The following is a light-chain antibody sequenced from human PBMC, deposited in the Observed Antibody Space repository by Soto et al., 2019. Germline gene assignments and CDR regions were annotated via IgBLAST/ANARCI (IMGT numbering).Light chain of an antibody. V-gene: IGKV1-5*03. CDR1: QSISIW. CDR2: KAS. CDR3: QQFSSYSLT. J-gene: IGKJ4*01. Sequence: DIQMTQSPSTLSASVGDRVTITCRASQSISIWLAWYQQKPGRAPKFLIYKASDLENGVPSRFSGSGSGAEFTLTISSLQPDDFATYYCQQFSSYSLTCGGGTKVDIK.